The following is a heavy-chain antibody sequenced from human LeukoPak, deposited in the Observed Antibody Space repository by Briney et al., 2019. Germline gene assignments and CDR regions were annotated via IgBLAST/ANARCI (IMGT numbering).Heavy chain of an antibody. D-gene: IGHD4-23*01. CDR1: EFTVSGKY. Sequence: GGSLRLSCAASEFTVSGKYMSWVRQAPGKGLEWVSVIYSGGTTFYADSVKGRFTISRDNSKNTLYLQMSSLRVEDTAVYYCAKDGGKYNFDYWGQGTLVTVSS. J-gene: IGHJ4*02. V-gene: IGHV3-53*01. CDR2: IYSGGTT. CDR3: AKDGGKYNFDY.